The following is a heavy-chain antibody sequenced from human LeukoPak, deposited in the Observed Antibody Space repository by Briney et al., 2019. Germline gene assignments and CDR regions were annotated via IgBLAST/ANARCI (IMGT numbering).Heavy chain of an antibody. V-gene: IGHV3-30*02. CDR3: CGIAVAGIY. CDR2: IRYDGSNK. CDR1: GFTFSTYG. J-gene: IGHJ4*02. D-gene: IGHD6-19*01. Sequence: GGSLRLSCAASGFTFSTYGMHWVRQAPGKGLEWVGFIRYDGSNKNYPDSVKGRFTISRDNSRNTLYLQMNSLRAEDTAVYYCCGIAVAGIYWGQGTLVTVSS.